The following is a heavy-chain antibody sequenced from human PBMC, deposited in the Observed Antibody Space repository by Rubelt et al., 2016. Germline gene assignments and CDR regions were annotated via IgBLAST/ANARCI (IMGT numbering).Heavy chain of an antibody. CDR3: ARATNWNYAFDI. V-gene: IGHV1-18*01. CDR1: GYTFSKYG. Sequence: QVQLVQSGAEVKKSGASVKVSCKASGYTFSKYGINWVRQAPGQGLEWMGWISVNSGDTKYAQKRKGRVTMTTDTSTRRAYMELTSLRSDDTAVYSCARATNWNYAFDIWGQGTMVTVSS. CDR2: ISVNSGDT. D-gene: IGHD1-7*01. J-gene: IGHJ3*02.